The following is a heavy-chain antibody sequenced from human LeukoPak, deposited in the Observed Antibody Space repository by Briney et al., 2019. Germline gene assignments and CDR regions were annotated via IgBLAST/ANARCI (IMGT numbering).Heavy chain of an antibody. V-gene: IGHV1-24*01. J-gene: IGHJ3*02. CDR3: ARTGGSIFGVVITYDTFDI. Sequence: GASVKVSCKVSGYTLTELSMHWVRQAPGKGLEWMGGLDPEDGETIYAQKFQGRVTMTEDTSTDTAYMELRSLRSDDTAVYYCARTGGSIFGVVITYDTFDIWGQGTMVTVSS. CDR2: LDPEDGET. CDR1: GYTLTELS. D-gene: IGHD3-3*01.